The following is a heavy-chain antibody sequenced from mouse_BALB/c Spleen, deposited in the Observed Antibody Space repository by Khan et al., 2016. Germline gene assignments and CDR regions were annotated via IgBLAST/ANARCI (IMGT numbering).Heavy chain of an antibody. CDR3: ARYLYYYGSTYDTMDY. V-gene: IGHV3-8*02. J-gene: IGHJ4*01. D-gene: IGHD1-1*01. Sequence: EVQLQESGPSLVKPSQTLSLTCSVTGDSITSGYWNWIRKFPGNKLEYMGYISYSGNTYYNPSLKSRISITRDTSTNKNYLQLNSVTTEDTATYYCARYLYYYGSTYDTMDYWGQGTSVTVSS. CDR2: ISYSGNT. CDR1: GDSITSGY.